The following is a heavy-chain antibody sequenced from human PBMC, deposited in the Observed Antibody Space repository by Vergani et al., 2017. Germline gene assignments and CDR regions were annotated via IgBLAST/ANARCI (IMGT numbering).Heavy chain of an antibody. Sequence: EVQLLESGGGLVQPARSLRLSCAASGVSFDDYAMHWVRKTPGKGLEWVSGISWNSSSIGYADSVRGRFTMSRDNAKNSLYLQMNSRRDEDMDLFDCAKVIRQVLLCVFDYWGQGTLVTVSS. V-gene: IGHV3-9*03. D-gene: IGHD3-10*02. CDR1: GVSFDDYA. J-gene: IGHJ4*02. CDR3: AKVIRQVLLCVFDY. CDR2: ISWNSSSI.